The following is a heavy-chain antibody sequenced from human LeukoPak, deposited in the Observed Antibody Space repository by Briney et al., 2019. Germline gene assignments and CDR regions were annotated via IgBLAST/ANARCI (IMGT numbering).Heavy chain of an antibody. J-gene: IGHJ4*02. CDR3: AREYGEQWLVPTFDY. V-gene: IGHV3-30-3*01. CDR2: ISYDGSSK. Sequence: GGSLRLSCAASGFTFSSYAMHWVRQAPGKGLEWVAVISYDGSSKYYADSVKGRFTISRDNSKNTLYLQMNGLRAEDTAVYYCAREYGEQWLVPTFDYWGQGTLVTVSS. CDR1: GFTFSSYA. D-gene: IGHD6-19*01.